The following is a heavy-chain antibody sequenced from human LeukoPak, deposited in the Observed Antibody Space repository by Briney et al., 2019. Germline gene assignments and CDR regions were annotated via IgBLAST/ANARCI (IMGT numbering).Heavy chain of an antibody. J-gene: IGHJ4*02. Sequence: ASVKVSCKAPGYTFTGYYMHWVRQAPGQGLEWMGWINPNSGGTNYAQKFQGRVTMTRDTSISTAYMELSRLRSDDTAVYYCARGSIRAAAGPADYWGQGTLVTVSS. CDR2: INPNSGGT. CDR1: GYTFTGYY. D-gene: IGHD6-13*01. V-gene: IGHV1-2*02. CDR3: ARGSIRAAAGPADY.